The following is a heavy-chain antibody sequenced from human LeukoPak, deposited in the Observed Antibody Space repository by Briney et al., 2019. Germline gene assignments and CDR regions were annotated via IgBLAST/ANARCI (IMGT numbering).Heavy chain of an antibody. D-gene: IGHD3-22*01. J-gene: IGHJ4*02. CDR2: INGGSGNT. V-gene: IGHV1-3*01. Sequence: ASVKVSCKASGYTFTSYAIHWLRQAPGQRLDWMGWINGGSGNTKYSPEFQGRVTITRDTSASTAYMELSSLRSEDTAVYYCANPRYDSSGYYYVDWGQGTLVTASS. CDR3: ANPRYDSSGYYYVD. CDR1: GYTFTSYA.